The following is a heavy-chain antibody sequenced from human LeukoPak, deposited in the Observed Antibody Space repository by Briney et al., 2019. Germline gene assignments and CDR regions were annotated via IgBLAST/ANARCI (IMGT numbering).Heavy chain of an antibody. D-gene: IGHD2/OR15-2a*01. Sequence: SETLSLTCAVYGGSFSGYYWSWIRQPPGKGLEWIGEINHSGSTNYNPSLKSRVTISVDTSKNQFSLKLSSVTAADTAVYYCARARGAFSLDAFDIWGQGTMVTVSS. V-gene: IGHV4-34*01. J-gene: IGHJ3*02. CDR1: GGSFSGYY. CDR2: INHSGST. CDR3: ARARGAFSLDAFDI.